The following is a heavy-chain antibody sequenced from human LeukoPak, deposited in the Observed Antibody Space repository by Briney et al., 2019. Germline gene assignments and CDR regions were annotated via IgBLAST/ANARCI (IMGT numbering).Heavy chain of an antibody. CDR2: IHPSGRL. V-gene: IGHV4-38-2*01. D-gene: IGHD3-22*01. Sequence: GSLRLSCAASGFTFSSYAMSWVRQAPGKGLEWIGSIHPSGRLYNNPSLESRVTISIDTSKNQFSLNLNSVTAADTAVYFCSRGLDSRKLGYWGQGTLVTVSS. CDR3: SRGLDSRKLGY. CDR1: GFTFSSYA. J-gene: IGHJ4*02.